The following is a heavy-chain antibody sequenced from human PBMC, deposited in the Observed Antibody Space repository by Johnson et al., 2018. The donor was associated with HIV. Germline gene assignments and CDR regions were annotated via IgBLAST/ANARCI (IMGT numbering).Heavy chain of an antibody. CDR3: ARENYRRRDAFDV. J-gene: IGHJ3*01. D-gene: IGHD1-7*01. V-gene: IGHV3-72*01. CDR2: TTDKLNSYTT. CDR1: GFTFDDYG. Sequence: EVQLVESGGGVVRPGGSLRLSCAASGFTFDDYGMSWVRQTPGKGLEWVGRTTDKLNSYTTKYAASVKGRFTISRDDSKKSLYLQINSLRTEDTAVYYCARENYRRRDAFDVWGQGTTVTVSS.